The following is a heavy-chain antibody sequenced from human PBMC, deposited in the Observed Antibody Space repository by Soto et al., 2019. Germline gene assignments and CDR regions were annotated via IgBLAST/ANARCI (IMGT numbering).Heavy chain of an antibody. D-gene: IGHD3-22*01. V-gene: IGHV3-11*06. J-gene: IGHJ4*02. CDR2: ISSSSSYT. CDR3: ARDFGGIVVASFGFDY. CDR1: GFTFSDYY. Sequence: QVQLVESGGGLVKPGGSLRLSCAASGFTFSDYYMSWIRQAPGKGLEWVSYISSSSSYTNYADSVKGRFTISRDNAKNSLYLQRNSLRAEDTAVYYCARDFGGIVVASFGFDYWGQGTLVTVSS.